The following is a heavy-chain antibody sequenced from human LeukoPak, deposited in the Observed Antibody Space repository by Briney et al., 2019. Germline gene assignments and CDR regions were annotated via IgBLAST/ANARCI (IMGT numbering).Heavy chain of an antibody. CDR2: ISNNGRDK. CDR3: VRDDRGYSGYPFDS. Sequence: GGSLRLSCAASRFTLSNYAMHWVRQAPGKGLEWVAFISNNGRDKNYADPVQGRFTISTDNSKNTLYLQMNSLRAEDTAVFYCVRDDRGYSGYPFDSWGQGTLGTVSS. CDR1: RFTLSNYA. J-gene: IGHJ4*02. V-gene: IGHV3-30*04. D-gene: IGHD5-12*01.